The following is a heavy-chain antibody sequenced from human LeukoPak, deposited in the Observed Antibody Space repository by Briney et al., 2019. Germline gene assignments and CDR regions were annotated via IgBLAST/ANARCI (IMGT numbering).Heavy chain of an antibody. J-gene: IGHJ3*02. Sequence: GESLKISCKGSGYRFTTYWIGWVRPMPGKGLEWMGIIYPGDSDTRYSPSFQGQVTISADRSISTAYLQWSSLKASDTAMYYCARDWKDPAAFDIWGQGTMVTVSS. V-gene: IGHV5-51*01. CDR2: IYPGDSDT. CDR3: ARDWKDPAAFDI. D-gene: IGHD1-1*01. CDR1: GYRFTTYW.